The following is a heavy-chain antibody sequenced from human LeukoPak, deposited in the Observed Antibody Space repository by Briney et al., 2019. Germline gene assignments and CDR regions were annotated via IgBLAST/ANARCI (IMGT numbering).Heavy chain of an antibody. CDR2: IIPIFGTA. Sequence: SVKVSCKASGGTFSSYAISWVRQAPGQGLEWMGGIIPIFGTANYAQKFQGRVTITADESTSTAYMELRSLRSDDTAVYYCARVAPKMNWFDPWGQGTLVTVSS. CDR3: ARVAPKMNWFDP. CDR1: GGTFSSYA. J-gene: IGHJ5*02. V-gene: IGHV1-69*13.